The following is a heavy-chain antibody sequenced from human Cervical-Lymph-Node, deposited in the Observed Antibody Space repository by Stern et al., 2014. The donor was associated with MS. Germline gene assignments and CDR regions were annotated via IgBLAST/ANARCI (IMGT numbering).Heavy chain of an antibody. Sequence: VQLLESGGGLVKPGGSLRLSCAASGYFFGDHYMTWIRQAPGKGLEWVSYISGSGSTTYYADSVKGRFTISRDNAKNSLYLQMNGLRAEDTAVYYCARDEHSLGSWGQGTLVTVSS. CDR3: ARDEHSLGS. CDR2: ISGSGSTT. V-gene: IGHV3-11*01. D-gene: IGHD2-15*01. J-gene: IGHJ4*02. CDR1: GYFFGDHY.